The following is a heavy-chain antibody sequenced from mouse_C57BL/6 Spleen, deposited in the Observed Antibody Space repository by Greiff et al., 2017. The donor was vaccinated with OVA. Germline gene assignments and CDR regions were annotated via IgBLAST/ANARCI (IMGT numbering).Heavy chain of an antibody. V-gene: IGHV1-50*01. D-gene: IGHD1-1*01. J-gene: IGHJ4*01. CDR3: ARLRYYGSSTGAMDY. CDR1: GYTFTSYW. CDR2: IDPSDSYT. Sequence: VKLQQPGAELVKPGASVKLSCKASGYTFTSYWMQWVKQRPGQGLEWIGEIDPSDSYTNYNQKFKGKATLTVDTSSSTAYMQLSSLTSEDSAVYYCARLRYYGSSTGAMDYWGQGTSVTVSS.